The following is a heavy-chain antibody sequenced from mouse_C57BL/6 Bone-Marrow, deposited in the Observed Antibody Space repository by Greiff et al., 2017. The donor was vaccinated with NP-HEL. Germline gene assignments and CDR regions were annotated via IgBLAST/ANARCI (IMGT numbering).Heavy chain of an antibody. J-gene: IGHJ3*01. Sequence: EVKLMESGGGLVQPKGSLKLSCAASGFSFNTYAMNWVRQAPGKGLEWVARIRSKSNNYATYYADSVKDRFTISRDDSESMLYLQMNNLKTEDTAMYYCVRGLSSSPDWGQGTLVTVSA. CDR3: VRGLSSSPD. CDR1: GFSFNTYA. V-gene: IGHV10-1*01. CDR2: IRSKSNNYAT.